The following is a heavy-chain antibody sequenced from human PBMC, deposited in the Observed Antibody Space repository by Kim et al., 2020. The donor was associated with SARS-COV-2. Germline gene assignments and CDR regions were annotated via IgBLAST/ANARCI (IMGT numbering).Heavy chain of an antibody. D-gene: IGHD3-16*01. CDR3: ARDWGRGRAVDY. Sequence: YYNSALKSRVIISVDTSKNQFSLKLSSVSAADTAVYYCARDWGRGRAVDYWGQGTLVTVSS. J-gene: IGHJ4*02. V-gene: IGHV4-30-2*04.